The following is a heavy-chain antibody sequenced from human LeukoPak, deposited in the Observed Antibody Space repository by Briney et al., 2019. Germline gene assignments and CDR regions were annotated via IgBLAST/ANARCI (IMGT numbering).Heavy chain of an antibody. J-gene: IGHJ4*02. D-gene: IGHD1-1*01. CDR1: GFTFDDYA. CDR3: AKDKRSRAYTIDY. Sequence: GRSLRLSCAASGFTFDDYAMHWVRQAPGKGLEWVSGISWNSGSIGYADSVKGRFTISRDNAKNSLYLQMNSLRAEGTALYYCAKDKRSRAYTIDYWGQGTLVTVSS. V-gene: IGHV3-9*01. CDR2: ISWNSGSI.